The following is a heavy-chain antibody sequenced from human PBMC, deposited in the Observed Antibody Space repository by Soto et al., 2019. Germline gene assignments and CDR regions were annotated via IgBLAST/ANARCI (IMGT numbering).Heavy chain of an antibody. CDR3: SRGYCSGGSWLNWFDP. V-gene: IGHV6-1*01. CDR1: GDSVSSNSAA. CDR2: TYYRSKWYN. D-gene: IGHD2-15*01. J-gene: IGHJ5*02. Sequence: PSQTLSLTCAISGDSVSSNSAAWNWIRQSPSRGLEWLGRTYYRSKWYNDYAVSVKSRITINPDTSKNQFSLQLNSVTPEDTAVYFFSRGYCSGGSWLNWFDPWGQGTLVTVSS.